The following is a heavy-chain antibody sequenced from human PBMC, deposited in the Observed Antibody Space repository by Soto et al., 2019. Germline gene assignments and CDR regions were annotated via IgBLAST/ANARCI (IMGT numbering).Heavy chain of an antibody. CDR3: ARVPPTGYSSGWYPEYFQH. CDR2: ISSSSSYI. CDR1: GFTFSSYS. V-gene: IGHV3-21*01. J-gene: IGHJ1*01. D-gene: IGHD6-19*01. Sequence: PGGSLRLSCAASGFTFSSYSMNWVRQAPGKGLEWVSSISSSSSYIYYADSVKGRFTISRDNAKNSLYLQMNSLRAEDTAVYYCARVPPTGYSSGWYPEYFQHWGQGTLVTVSS.